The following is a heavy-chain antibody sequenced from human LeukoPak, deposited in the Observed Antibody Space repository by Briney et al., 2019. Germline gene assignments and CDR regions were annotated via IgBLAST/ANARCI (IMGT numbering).Heavy chain of an antibody. Sequence: SETLSLTCIVSGGSISSSAYYWGWIRQPPGKGLEWIGYIYYSGSTYYNPSLKSRVTISVDTSKNQFSLKLSSVTAADTAVYYCARDPEVDPPLRFDYWGQGTLVTVSS. J-gene: IGHJ4*02. D-gene: IGHD2-15*01. CDR3: ARDPEVDPPLRFDY. V-gene: IGHV4-31*03. CDR2: IYYSGST. CDR1: GGSISSSAYY.